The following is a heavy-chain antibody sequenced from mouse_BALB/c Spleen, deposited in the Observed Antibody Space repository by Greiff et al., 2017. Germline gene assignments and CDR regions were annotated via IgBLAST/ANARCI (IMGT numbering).Heavy chain of an antibody. Sequence: VQGVESGAELMKPGASVKISCKATGYTFSSYWIEWVKQRPGHGLEWIGEILPGSGSTNYNEKFKGKATFTADTSSNTAYMQLSSLTSEDSAVYCRAGGNYAMDYWGQGTPGTVSS. CDR3: AGGNYAMDY. CDR1: GYTFSSYW. V-gene: IGHV1-9*01. CDR2: ILPGSGST. D-gene: IGHD2-1*01. J-gene: IGHJ4*01.